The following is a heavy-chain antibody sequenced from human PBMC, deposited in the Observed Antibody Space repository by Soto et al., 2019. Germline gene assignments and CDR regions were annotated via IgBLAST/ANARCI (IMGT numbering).Heavy chain of an antibody. D-gene: IGHD1-1*01. Sequence: QVHLVQSGAEVKKPGASVKVSCKGSGYAFTTYGITWVRQAPGQGLEWMGWISAHNGNTNYAQKLQGRVTVTRDTPTSTAYMELRSLRPDDTAVYYGARGRYGDDWGQGDLVTVSS. V-gene: IGHV1-18*01. CDR1: GYAFTTYG. J-gene: IGHJ4*02. CDR2: ISAHNGNT. CDR3: ARGRYGDD.